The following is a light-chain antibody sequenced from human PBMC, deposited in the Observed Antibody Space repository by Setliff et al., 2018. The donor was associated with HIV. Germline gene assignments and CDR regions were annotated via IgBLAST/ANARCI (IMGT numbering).Light chain of an antibody. J-gene: IGLJ2*01. CDR2: DVT. CDR3: CSYAGSYTPVI. V-gene: IGLV2-11*01. Sequence: QSVLTQPRSVSGSPGQSVTISCTGTCSDVGSYNYVSWYQQHPGKAPKLMIYDVTKRPSGVPDRFSGSKSGNTASLTISGLQAEDEADYYCCSYAGSYTPVIFGGGTKVTVL. CDR1: CSDVGSYNY.